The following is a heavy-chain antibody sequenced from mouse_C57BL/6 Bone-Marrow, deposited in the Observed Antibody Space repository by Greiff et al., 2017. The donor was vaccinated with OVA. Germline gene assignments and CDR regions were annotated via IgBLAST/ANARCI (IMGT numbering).Heavy chain of an antibody. V-gene: IGHV7-3*01. J-gene: IGHJ4*01. Sequence: EVMLVESGGGLVQPGGSLSLSCAASGFTFTDYYMSWVRQPPGKALEWLGFIRNKANGYTTEYSASVKGRFTISRDNSQSILYRQMNALRAEDSATYYCARGSNYDYYAMDYWGQGTSVTVSS. CDR1: GFTFTDYY. CDR2: IRNKANGYTT. D-gene: IGHD2-5*01. CDR3: ARGSNYDYYAMDY.